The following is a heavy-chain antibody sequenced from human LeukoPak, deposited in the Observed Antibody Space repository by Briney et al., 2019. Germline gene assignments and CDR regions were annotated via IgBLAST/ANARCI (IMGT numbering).Heavy chain of an antibody. D-gene: IGHD1-1*01. CDR2: IYYTVST. CDR3: ARPQHDALDI. CDR1: GVSITSYY. V-gene: IGHV4-59*08. Sequence: SETLSLTCTVSGVSITSYYWSWVRQPPGRGLEWIGYIYYTVSTTSNPSLKTRVTISVDTSKTQFSLKLSSVTAADTAVYYCARPQHDALDIWGQGTMFTVSS. J-gene: IGHJ3*02.